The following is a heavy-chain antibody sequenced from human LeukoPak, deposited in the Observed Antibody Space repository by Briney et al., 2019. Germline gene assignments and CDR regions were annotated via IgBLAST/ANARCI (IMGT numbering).Heavy chain of an antibody. CDR3: AREYYGSGSYYGYFDY. CDR1: GFTFSSYW. Sequence: GGSLRLSCAASGFTFSSYWMSWVRQAPGKGLEWVTNIKQDGSEKYYVDSVKGRFTISRDNAKNSLYLQMNSLRAEDTAVYYCAREYYGSGSYYGYFDYWGQGTLVTVSS. V-gene: IGHV3-7*01. CDR2: IKQDGSEK. D-gene: IGHD3-10*01. J-gene: IGHJ4*02.